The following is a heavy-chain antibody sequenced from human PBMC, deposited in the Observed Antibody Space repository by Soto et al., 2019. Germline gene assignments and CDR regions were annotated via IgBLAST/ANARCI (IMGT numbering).Heavy chain of an antibody. CDR2: IIPIFGTA. V-gene: IGHV1-69*12. CDR1: GGTFSSYA. Sequence: QVQLVQSGAEVKKPGSSVKVSCKASGGTFSSYAISWVRQAPGQGLEWMGGIIPIFGTANYAQKFQGRVTIPADESTGPAYMELSRLRSEDTAVYYCARDEEMAPSFRYFDLWGRGTLVTVSS. D-gene: IGHD3-16*01. CDR3: ARDEEMAPSFRYFDL. J-gene: IGHJ2*01.